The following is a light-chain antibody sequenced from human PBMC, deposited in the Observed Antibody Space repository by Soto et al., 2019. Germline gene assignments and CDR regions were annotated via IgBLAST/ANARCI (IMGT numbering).Light chain of an antibody. CDR1: ASNIGRDP. V-gene: IGLV1-44*01. Sequence: QSVLTQPPSASGAPGQRVTISCSGSASNIGRDPGNWYQQVPGTAPKLLIYENNHRPSGVPDRFSGSKSGTSASLVISGLQSEDEAEYFCAGWDGSLKGFVFGTGTQLTVL. CDR2: ENN. J-gene: IGLJ7*01. CDR3: AGWDGSLKGFV.